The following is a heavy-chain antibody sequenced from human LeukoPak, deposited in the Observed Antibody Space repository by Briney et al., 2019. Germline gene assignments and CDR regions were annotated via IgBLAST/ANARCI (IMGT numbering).Heavy chain of an antibody. D-gene: IGHD6-19*01. Sequence: PGRSLRLSCAASGFTFDDYAMHWVRQAPGKGLEWVSGISWNSGSIGYADSVKGRFTISRDNAKNSLYLQMNSLRAEDTALYYCAKDPARRSIAVAGMGGWGQGTLVTVSS. V-gene: IGHV3-9*01. CDR2: ISWNSGSI. J-gene: IGHJ4*02. CDR3: AKDPARRSIAVAGMGG. CDR1: GFTFDDYA.